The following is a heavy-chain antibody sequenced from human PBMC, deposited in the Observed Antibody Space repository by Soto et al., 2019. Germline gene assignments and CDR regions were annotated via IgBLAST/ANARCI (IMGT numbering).Heavy chain of an antibody. CDR3: AKGITGTTGAFDI. J-gene: IGHJ3*02. CDR2: ISGSGGST. D-gene: IGHD1-20*01. V-gene: IGHV3-23*01. Sequence: LRPSCAASGFTFSSYAMSWVRQAPGKGLEWVSAISGSGGSTYYADSVKGRFTISRDNSKNTLYLQMNSLRAEDTAVYYCAKGITGTTGAFDIWGQGTMVTVSS. CDR1: GFTFSSYA.